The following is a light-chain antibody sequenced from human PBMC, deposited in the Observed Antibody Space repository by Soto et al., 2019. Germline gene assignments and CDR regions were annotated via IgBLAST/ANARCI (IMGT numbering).Light chain of an antibody. CDR2: DVI. CDR1: SSDVGGYNH. Sequence: QSALTQPRSVSGSPGQSVTISCTGTSSDVGGYNHVSWYQQHPGKAPKLMIYDVINRPSGVPERFSGSKSGNTASLTISGLQAEDEADYYCCSYAGTYTVVFGTGTKVTVL. CDR3: CSYAGTYTVV. V-gene: IGLV2-11*01. J-gene: IGLJ1*01.